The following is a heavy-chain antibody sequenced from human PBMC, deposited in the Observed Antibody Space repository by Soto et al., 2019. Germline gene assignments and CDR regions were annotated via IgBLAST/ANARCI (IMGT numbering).Heavy chain of an antibody. J-gene: IGHJ3*02. D-gene: IGHD4-17*01. V-gene: IGHV1-18*01. CDR3: ARDLHMTTVTTPDAFDI. Sequence: ASVKVSCKASGYTFTSYGISWVRQAPGQGLEWMGWISAYNGNTNYAQKLQGRVTMTTDTSTSTAYMELRSLRSDDAAVYYCARDLHMTTVTTPDAFDIWGQGTMVTVSS. CDR2: ISAYNGNT. CDR1: GYTFTSYG.